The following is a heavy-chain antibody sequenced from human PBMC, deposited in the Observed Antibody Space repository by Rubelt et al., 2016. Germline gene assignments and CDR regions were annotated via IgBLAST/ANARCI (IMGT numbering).Heavy chain of an antibody. CDR3: ASSLPNLFGIAARDYYYYYGMDV. CDR1: GGTFSSYA. CDR2: IIPILGIA. J-gene: IGHJ6*02. V-gene: IGHV1-69*04. Sequence: QVQLVQSGAEVKKPGSSVKVSCKASGGTFSSYAISWVRQAPGQGLEWMGRIIPILGIANYAQKFQGRVTITADKSTSTAYMELSSLRSEETAVYYCASSLPNLFGIAARDYYYYYGMDVWGQGTTVIVSS. D-gene: IGHD6-6*01.